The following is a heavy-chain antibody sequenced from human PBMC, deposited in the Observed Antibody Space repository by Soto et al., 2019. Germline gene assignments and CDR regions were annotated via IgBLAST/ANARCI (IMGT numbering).Heavy chain of an antibody. CDR1: GYTFTNYA. D-gene: IGHD6-19*01. CDR3: ARGSAASSGWYLLDY. Sequence: QVQLVQSGAEVKKPGASVTVSCKASGYTFTNYAVHWVRQAPGQRLEWMGWINSANGNTGYSQNFQGRVTITRDTSANTSYMELSSLRSEDTAVFYCARGSAASSGWYLLDYWGQGTLVTVSS. V-gene: IGHV1-3*01. CDR2: INSANGNT. J-gene: IGHJ4*02.